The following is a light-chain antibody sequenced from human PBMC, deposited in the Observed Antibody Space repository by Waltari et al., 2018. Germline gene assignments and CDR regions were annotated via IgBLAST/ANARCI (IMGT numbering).Light chain of an antibody. V-gene: IGKV3-20*01. J-gene: IGKJ4*01. CDR1: QSLSNSQ. CDR3: QQYGSSPTT. Sequence: EIALTQSPGTLSLSPGDRVTLSCRASQSLSNSQLAWYQQKPGQAPRLLIYGASSRTTGIPERFSGSGSGTDFTLTISRLEPEDFAVYYCQQYGSSPTTFGGGTKVEIK. CDR2: GAS.